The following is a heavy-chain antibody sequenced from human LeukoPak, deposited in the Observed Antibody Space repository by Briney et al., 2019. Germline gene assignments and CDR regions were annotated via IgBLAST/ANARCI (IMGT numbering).Heavy chain of an antibody. CDR1: GYTFTSYD. CDR3: ARVQLVPSYNWFDP. D-gene: IGHD6-6*01. Sequence: GASVKVSCKASGYTFTSYDINLVRQAPGPGLEWMGWMNPNSGNTGYAQKFQGRVTMTRNTSISAAYMELSSLRSEDTAVYYCARVQLVPSYNWFDPWGQGTLVTVSS. J-gene: IGHJ5*02. V-gene: IGHV1-8*01. CDR2: MNPNSGNT.